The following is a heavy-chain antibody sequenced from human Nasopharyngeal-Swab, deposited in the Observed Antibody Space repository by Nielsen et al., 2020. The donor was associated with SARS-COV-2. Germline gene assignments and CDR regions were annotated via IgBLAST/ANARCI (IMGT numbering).Heavy chain of an antibody. Sequence: GESLKISCAASGFTFSSYGMHWVRQAPGKGLEWVAVIWYDGSNKYYADSVKGRFTISRDNSKNTVNLQMNSLRVEDTAIYYCAKDRDSGDDSDDYYHYYGMDVWGQGTTVTVSS. CDR2: IWYDGSNK. J-gene: IGHJ6*02. D-gene: IGHD5-12*01. V-gene: IGHV3-33*06. CDR3: AKDRDSGDDSDDYYHYYGMDV. CDR1: GFTFSSYG.